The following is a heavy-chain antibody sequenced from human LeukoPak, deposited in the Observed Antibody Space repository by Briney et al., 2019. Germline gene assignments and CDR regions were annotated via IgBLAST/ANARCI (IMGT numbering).Heavy chain of an antibody. CDR3: ARVGGRYSPLGY. Sequence: PGGSLSPSCAASGFTLSSYWMSWVRQAPGKGLEWVANIKQDGSEKYYVDSVKGRFTISRDNDKNSLFLQMTSLRAEDTAVYYCARVGGRYSPLGYWGQGTLVTVSS. V-gene: IGHV3-7*01. J-gene: IGHJ4*02. CDR1: GFTLSSYW. CDR2: IKQDGSEK. D-gene: IGHD3-16*02.